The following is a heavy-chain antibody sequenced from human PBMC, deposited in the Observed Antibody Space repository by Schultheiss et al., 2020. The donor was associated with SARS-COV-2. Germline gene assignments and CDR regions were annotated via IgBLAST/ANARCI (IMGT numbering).Heavy chain of an antibody. V-gene: IGHV3-30*04. CDR1: GFTFSSYA. CDR3: ARVPTDDY. D-gene: IGHD2-21*02. J-gene: IGHJ4*02. CDR2: ISYDGSNK. Sequence: GGSLRLSCAASGFTFSSYAMSWVRQAPGKGLEWVAVISYDGSNKYYADSVKGRFTISRDNAKNSLYLQMNSLRAEDTAVYYCARVPTDDYWGQGTLVTVSS.